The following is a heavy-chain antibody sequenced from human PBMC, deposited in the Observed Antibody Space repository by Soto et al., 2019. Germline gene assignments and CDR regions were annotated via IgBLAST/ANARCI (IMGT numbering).Heavy chain of an antibody. CDR2: IYPGDSDT. V-gene: IGHV5-51*01. CDR1: GYRFTSYG. Sequence: PGESLKISCRGSGYRFTSYGVGWVRQMPGKGLEWMGIIYPGDSDTRYSPSFQGQVTISADKSISTAYLQWSSLKASDTAMYYCALSRANAHAFDIWGQGTMVTVS. J-gene: IGHJ3*02. CDR3: ALSRANAHAFDI.